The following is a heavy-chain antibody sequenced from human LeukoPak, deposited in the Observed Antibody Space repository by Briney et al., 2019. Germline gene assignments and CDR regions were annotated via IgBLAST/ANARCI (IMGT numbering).Heavy chain of an antibody. D-gene: IGHD2-21*02. CDR2: IYYSGST. V-gene: IGHV4-59*01. J-gene: IGHJ3*02. CDR1: GGSISSYY. CDR3: AGTGRYCGGDCYSPDAFDI. Sequence: SETLSLTCTVSGGSISSYYWSWIRQPPGKGLEWIGYIYYSGSTNYNPSLKSRVTISVDTSKNQFSLKLSSVTAADTAVYYCAGTGRYCGGDCYSPDAFDIWGQGTMVTVSS.